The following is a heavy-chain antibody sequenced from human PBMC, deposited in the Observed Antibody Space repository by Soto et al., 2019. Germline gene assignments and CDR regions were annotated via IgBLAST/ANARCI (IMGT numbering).Heavy chain of an antibody. Sequence: EVQLVESGGGLVQRGGSLRLSCAASGFTFGDFWMSWVRQAPGKGLEWVANLKPDGSDKYYVDSVKGRFTISRDNAKDSLYLQMNSLRAEDTAVYYCATETYWSFDYWGQGALVTVS. CDR1: GFTFGDFW. D-gene: IGHD2-15*01. J-gene: IGHJ4*02. CDR2: LKPDGSDK. V-gene: IGHV3-7*01. CDR3: ATETYWSFDY.